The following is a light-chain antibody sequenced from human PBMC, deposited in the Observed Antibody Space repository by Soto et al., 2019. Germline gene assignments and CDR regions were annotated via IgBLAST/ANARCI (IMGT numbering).Light chain of an antibody. J-gene: IGLJ2*01. Sequence: QAVVTQPASVSGSPGQSITISCTGTSSDVGGYNYVSWYQQHPGKAPKLMIYDVGNRPSGVSNRFSGSKSGNTASLTISGLQAEDEADYYCSSYTSSSGVVFGGGTKLTVL. CDR1: SSDVGGYNY. CDR2: DVG. CDR3: SSYTSSSGVV. V-gene: IGLV2-14*01.